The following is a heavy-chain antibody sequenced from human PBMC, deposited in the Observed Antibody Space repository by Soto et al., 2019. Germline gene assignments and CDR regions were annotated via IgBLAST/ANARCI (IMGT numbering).Heavy chain of an antibody. CDR3: AKGGVVNYDYIWGSYRYWDY. J-gene: IGHJ4*02. CDR1: GFTFSTYA. D-gene: IGHD3-16*02. Sequence: PGGSLRLSCAASGFTFSTYARSWVRQAPGKGLEWVSTISDSGGSTYYADSVKGRFTISSDSSKNTLYLQMNSLRAEDTAVYYCAKGGVVNYDYIWGSYRYWDYWGQGTLVTVSS. V-gene: IGHV3-23*01. CDR2: ISDSGGST.